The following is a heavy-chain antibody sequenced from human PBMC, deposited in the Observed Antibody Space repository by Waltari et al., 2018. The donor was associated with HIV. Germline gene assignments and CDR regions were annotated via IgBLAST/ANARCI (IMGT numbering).Heavy chain of an antibody. V-gene: IGHV1-69*13. J-gene: IGHJ4*02. D-gene: IGHD3-22*01. CDR2: IIPIFGTA. CDR1: GGTFSSYA. CDR3: ARAREYYDSSAEYYFDY. Sequence: QVQLVQSGAEVKKPGSSMKVSCKASGGTFSSYAISWVRQAPGQGLEWMGGIIPIFGTANYAQKFQGRVTITADESTSTAYRELSSLRSEDTAVYYCARAREYYDSSAEYYFDYWGQGTLVTVSS.